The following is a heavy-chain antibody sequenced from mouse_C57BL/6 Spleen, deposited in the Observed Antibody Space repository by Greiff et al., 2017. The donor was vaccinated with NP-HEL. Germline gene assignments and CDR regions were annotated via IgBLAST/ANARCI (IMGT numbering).Heavy chain of an antibody. V-gene: IGHV1-54*01. Sequence: VQLQQSGAELVRPGTSVKVSCKASGYAFTNYLIEWVKQRPGQGLEWIGVINPGSGGTNYNEKFKGKATLTADKSSSTAYMQLSSLTSEDSAVYFCARSIYYYGSSSPWYFDVWGTGTTVTVSS. J-gene: IGHJ1*03. CDR2: INPGSGGT. CDR1: GYAFTNYL. CDR3: ARSIYYYGSSSPWYFDV. D-gene: IGHD1-1*01.